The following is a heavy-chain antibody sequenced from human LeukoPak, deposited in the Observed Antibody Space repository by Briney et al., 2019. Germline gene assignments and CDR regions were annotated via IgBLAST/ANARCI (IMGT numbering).Heavy chain of an antibody. V-gene: IGHV1-2*02. J-gene: IGHJ5*02. D-gene: IGHD6-13*01. CDR2: INPNSGGT. CDR1: GYTFTGYY. CDR3: ARVAYSSSWYGDNWFDP. Sequence: ASVKASCKASGYTFTGYYMHWVRQAPGQGLEWMGWINPNSGGTNYAQKFQGRVTMTRDTSISTAYMELSRLRSDDTAVYYCARVAYSSSWYGDNWFDPWGQGTLVTVSS.